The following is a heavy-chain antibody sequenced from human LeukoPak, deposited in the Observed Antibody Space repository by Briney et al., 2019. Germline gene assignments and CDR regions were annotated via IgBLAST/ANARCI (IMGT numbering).Heavy chain of an antibody. CDR3: AKGYLGLERHDAFDI. J-gene: IGHJ3*02. CDR1: GFTFSSYA. V-gene: IGHV3-23*01. D-gene: IGHD1-1*01. CDR2: ISGSGGST. Sequence: GGSLRLSCAASGFTFSSYAMSWVRQAPGKGLEWVSAISGSGGSTYYADSVKGRFTISRDNSKNTLSLQMNSLRAEDTAVYYCAKGYLGLERHDAFDIWGQGTMVTVSS.